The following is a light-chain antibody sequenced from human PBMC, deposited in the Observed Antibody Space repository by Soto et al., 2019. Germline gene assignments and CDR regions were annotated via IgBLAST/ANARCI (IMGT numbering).Light chain of an antibody. J-gene: IGLJ1*01. CDR2: DDS. V-gene: IGLV3-21*02. CDR3: QVWKSSSDTYV. Sequence: SYELTQPPSVSVAPGQTARITCGGNNIGTKSVHWYQQKPGQAPVMVVYDDSGRPSGIPERFSGSNSGNTATLTISRVEDGDETDYYCQVWKSSSDTYVFGPGTKVTVL. CDR1: NIGTKS.